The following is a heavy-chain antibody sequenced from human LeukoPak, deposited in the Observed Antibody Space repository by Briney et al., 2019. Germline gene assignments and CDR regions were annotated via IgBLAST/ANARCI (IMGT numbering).Heavy chain of an antibody. J-gene: IGHJ6*02. CDR2: TYYSGST. V-gene: IGHV4-59*01. CDR3: AGSRVSYVYYYYGMEV. D-gene: IGHD1-26*01. Sequence: SETLSLTCTVSGGSISSYYWSWIRQPPGKGQEWIEYTYYSGSTNYNPSLKSRVTISVDTSKNQFSLKLSSVTAADTAVYYCAGSRVSYVYYYYGMEVWGQGTTVTVSS. CDR1: GGSISSYY.